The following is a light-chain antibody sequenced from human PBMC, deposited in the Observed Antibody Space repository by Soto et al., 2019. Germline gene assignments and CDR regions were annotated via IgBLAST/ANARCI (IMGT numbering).Light chain of an antibody. CDR2: DAS. Sequence: GDRVIITCQSSQDIRNCLNWYQQKPGKAPKVLIYDASNLESGVPSRFSGIRSGTEFILTISSLQPDDFATYYCQHYGGMWTFGQGTKVDIK. V-gene: IGKV1-5*01. CDR3: QHYGGMWT. J-gene: IGKJ1*01. CDR1: QDIRNC.